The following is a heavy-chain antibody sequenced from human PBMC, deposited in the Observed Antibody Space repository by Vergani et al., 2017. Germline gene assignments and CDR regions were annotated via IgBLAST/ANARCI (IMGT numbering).Heavy chain of an antibody. CDR1: GYSFTSYG. J-gene: IGHJ4*02. V-gene: IGHV1-18*04. Sequence: QVQLVQSGAEVKKPGASVKVYCKASGYSFTSYGFNWVRQAPGQGLEWMGWISAYNGNTIYAQQFQGRVTMTTDTSTSTAYMELRSLRSDDTAVYYCARGSSSGPIDYWGQGTLVTVSS. CDR3: ARGSSSGPIDY. D-gene: IGHD6-6*01. CDR2: ISAYNGNT.